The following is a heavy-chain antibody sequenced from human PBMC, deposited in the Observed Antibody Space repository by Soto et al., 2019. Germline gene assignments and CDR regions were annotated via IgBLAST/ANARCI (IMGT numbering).Heavy chain of an antibody. J-gene: IGHJ4*02. CDR2: IYWDDDK. Sequence: QITLKESGPTLVKPTQTLTLTCTFSGFSLSTSGVGVGWIRQPPGKALEWLALIYWDDDKRYSPSLKSRLTITKDTSKNQVVLTMTNMDPVDTATYYCAHAGSSRLRFFEWLSIDYWGQGTLVTVSS. D-gene: IGHD3-3*01. V-gene: IGHV2-5*02. CDR1: GFSLSTSGVG. CDR3: AHAGSSRLRFFEWLSIDY.